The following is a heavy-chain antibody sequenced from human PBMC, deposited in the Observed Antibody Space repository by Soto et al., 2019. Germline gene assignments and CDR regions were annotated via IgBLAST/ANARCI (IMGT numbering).Heavy chain of an antibody. CDR1: GFTFSSYT. CDR2: TSDRRTGNT. Sequence: EVHLLESGGGLVQPGGALRLSCAASGFTFSSYTLNWVRRAPGKGLEWVATTSDRRTGNTHYSDSVRGRFTLSRDYSRNLLFLQMNSLRADDTALYYCTTWLTAPFEYWGRGTQVTVSS. J-gene: IGHJ4*02. CDR3: TTWLTAPFEY. D-gene: IGHD2-21*02. V-gene: IGHV3-23*01.